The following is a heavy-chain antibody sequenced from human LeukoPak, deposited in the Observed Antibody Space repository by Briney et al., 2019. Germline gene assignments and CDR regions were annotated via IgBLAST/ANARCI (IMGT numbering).Heavy chain of an antibody. Sequence: GGSLRLSCAASGFTFSSYEMNWVRQAPGKGLEWVSYISSSGSTIYYADSVKGRFTISRDNSENTLYLQMKSLRAEDTAVYYCARGDGYNFFDYWGQGTLVTVSS. CDR3: ARGDGYNFFDY. CDR2: ISSSGSTI. CDR1: GFTFSSYE. V-gene: IGHV3-48*03. D-gene: IGHD5-24*01. J-gene: IGHJ4*02.